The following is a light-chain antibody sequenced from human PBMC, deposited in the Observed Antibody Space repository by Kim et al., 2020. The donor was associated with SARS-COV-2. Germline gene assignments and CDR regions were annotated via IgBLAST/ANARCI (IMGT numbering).Light chain of an antibody. J-gene: IGLJ3*02. CDR2: QDS. CDR3: QAWDSSTASWV. V-gene: IGLV3-1*01. CDR1: NLGDKY. Sequence: SYELTQPPSVSVSPGQTASITCSGDNLGDKYACWYQQKPGQSPVLVIYQDSKRPSVIPERFSGSNSGNTATLTISGTQAMDEADYYCQAWDSSTASWVFGGGTQLTVL.